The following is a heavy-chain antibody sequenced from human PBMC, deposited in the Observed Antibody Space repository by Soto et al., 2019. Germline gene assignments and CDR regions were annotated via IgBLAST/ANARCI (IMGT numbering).Heavy chain of an antibody. V-gene: IGHV4-4*02. J-gene: IGHJ4*02. Sequence: PSETLSLTCAVSGDSMSNTNWWSWVRQPPGKGLEWIGEIYHSGSTNYNPSLKSRVTISVDKSKNQFFLKLNSVTAADTAVYYCAKRSIRGLRFLETNWGQGTLVTVSS. D-gene: IGHD3-3*01. CDR2: IYHSGST. CDR1: GDSMSNTNW. CDR3: AKRSIRGLRFLETN.